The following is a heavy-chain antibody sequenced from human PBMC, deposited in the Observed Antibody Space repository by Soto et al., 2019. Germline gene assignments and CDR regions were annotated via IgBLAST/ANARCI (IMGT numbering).Heavy chain of an antibody. CDR3: ARVGSGY. V-gene: IGHV3-66*01. D-gene: IGHD3-10*01. J-gene: IGHJ4*02. CDR2: IYSGGGT. Sequence: EVQLVESGGGLVQPGGSLRLSCAASGLTVSTNPMSWVRQAPGKGLEWVSVIYSGGGTHYADSVKGRFTISRDKSKNTVYLQMNNLRAEDTAVYYCARVGSGYWGQGTLVTVSS. CDR1: GLTVSTNP.